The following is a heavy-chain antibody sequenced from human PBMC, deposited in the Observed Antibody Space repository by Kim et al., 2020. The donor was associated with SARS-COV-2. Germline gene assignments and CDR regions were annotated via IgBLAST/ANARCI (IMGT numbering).Heavy chain of an antibody. CDR1: GFTFSSYA. CDR2: IYSGGSST. V-gene: IGHV3-23*03. Sequence: GGSLRLSCAASGFTFSSYAMSWVRQAPGKGLEWVSVIYSGGSSTYYADSVKGRFTISRDNSKNTLYLQMNSLRAEDTAVYYCAKDLEVSPPPGYAFDIWGQGTMVTVSS. J-gene: IGHJ3*02. CDR3: AKDLEVSPPPGYAFDI.